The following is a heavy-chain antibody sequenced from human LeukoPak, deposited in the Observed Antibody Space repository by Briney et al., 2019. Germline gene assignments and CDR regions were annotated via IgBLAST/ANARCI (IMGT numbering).Heavy chain of an antibody. D-gene: IGHD6-19*01. V-gene: IGHV4-59*08. Sequence: PSETLSLTCTVSGGSISSYYWSWIRQPPGKGLEWIGCIYYSGSTNYNPSLKSRVTISVDTSKNQFSLKLSSVTAADTAVYYCARHGTYRYSSGWLDYWGQGTLVTVSS. CDR1: GGSISSYY. CDR2: IYYSGST. J-gene: IGHJ4*02. CDR3: ARHGTYRYSSGWLDY.